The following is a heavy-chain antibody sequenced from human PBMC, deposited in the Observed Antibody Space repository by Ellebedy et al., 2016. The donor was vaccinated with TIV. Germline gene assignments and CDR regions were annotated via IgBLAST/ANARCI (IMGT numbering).Heavy chain of an antibody. J-gene: IGHJ4*02. CDR1: GFSFSSYW. V-gene: IGHV3-74*01. CDR2: ITTDVTNT. Sequence: GESLKISCEASGFSFSSYWMHWVRQGKGLVWVSRITTDVTNTAYADSVKARFTLSRANARNTVYIQMNSLTADDTAVYFCARDGGSGTPFDYWGQGTLVTVSS. D-gene: IGHD3-10*01. CDR3: ARDGGSGTPFDY.